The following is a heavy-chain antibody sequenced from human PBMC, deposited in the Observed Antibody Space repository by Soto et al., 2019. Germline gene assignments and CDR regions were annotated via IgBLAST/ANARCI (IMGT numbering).Heavy chain of an antibody. D-gene: IGHD5-18*01. CDR1: GFTVSSYA. V-gene: IGHV3-30-3*01. J-gene: IGHJ6*02. CDR2: ISYDGSNK. Sequence: PLRLSCAASGFTVSSYAMRWVRQAPGKGLEWVAVISYDGSNKYYADSVKGRFTISRDNSKNTLYLQMNSLRAEDTAVYYCARAGDTAMVPEVDYYYYGMDVWGQGTTVSVAS. CDR3: ARAGDTAMVPEVDYYYYGMDV.